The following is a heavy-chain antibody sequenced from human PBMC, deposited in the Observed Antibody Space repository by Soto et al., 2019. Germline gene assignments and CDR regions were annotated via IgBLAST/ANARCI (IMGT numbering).Heavy chain of an antibody. CDR2: IYYSGST. D-gene: IGHD3-3*01. CDR3: ARVETSHDAFDI. V-gene: IGHV4-59*01. CDR1: GGSISSYY. J-gene: IGHJ3*02. Sequence: SETLSLTCTVSGGSISSYYWSWIRQPPGKGLEWIGYIYYSGSTNYNPSLKSRVTISVDTSKNQFSLKLSSVTAADTAVYYCARVETSHDAFDIWGQGTMVTVSS.